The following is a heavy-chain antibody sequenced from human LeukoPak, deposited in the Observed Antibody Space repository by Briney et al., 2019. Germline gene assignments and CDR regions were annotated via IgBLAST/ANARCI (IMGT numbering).Heavy chain of an antibody. D-gene: IGHD4-17*01. V-gene: IGHV1-46*01. Sequence: GASVKVSCKASVYTFTTYSLHWVRQAPGQGHEWMGIINPSDGSISYAQKFRGRVTMTRDTSTSTVYLELSSLRSEDTAVYYCARVATATTHFDYWGQGTLVTVSS. CDR3: ARVATATTHFDY. J-gene: IGHJ4*02. CDR2: INPSDGSI. CDR1: VYTFTTYS.